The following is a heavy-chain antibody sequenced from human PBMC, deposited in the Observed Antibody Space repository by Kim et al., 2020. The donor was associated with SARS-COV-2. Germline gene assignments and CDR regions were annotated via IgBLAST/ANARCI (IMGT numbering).Heavy chain of an antibody. D-gene: IGHD5-18*01. V-gene: IGHV1-69*13. CDR1: GGIFSSYA. CDR2: IIPIFGTA. J-gene: IGHJ6*02. Sequence: SVKVSCKASGGIFSSYAISWVRQAPGQGLEWMGGIIPIFGTANYAQKFQGRVTITADESTSTAYMELSSLRSEDTAVYYCARGERGYRTRRGMDVWGQGTTVTVSS. CDR3: ARGERGYRTRRGMDV.